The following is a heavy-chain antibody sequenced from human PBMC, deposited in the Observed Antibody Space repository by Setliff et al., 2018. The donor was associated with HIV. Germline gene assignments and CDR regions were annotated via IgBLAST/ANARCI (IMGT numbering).Heavy chain of an antibody. J-gene: IGHJ3*02. CDR3: ARVGGPGWAFDI. V-gene: IGHV1-18*01. CDR1: GYTFATYD. CDR2: VNPYSGNS. Sequence: ASVKVSCKPSGYTFATYDINWVRQAAGQGLEWLGWVNPYSGNSGYAQRLQGRVTLTTDTSTSTAYMELRSLRSDDTAVYYCARVGGPGWAFDIWGQGTMVTVSS. D-gene: IGHD2-15*01.